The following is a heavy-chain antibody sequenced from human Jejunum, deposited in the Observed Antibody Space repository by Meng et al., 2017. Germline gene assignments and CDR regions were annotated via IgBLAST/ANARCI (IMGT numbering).Heavy chain of an antibody. Sequence: VQRQQWGAGLLKPSETLSLTCVVSGGSFSSYYWSWIRQPPGKGLEWIGEISHSGDTKYNPSLMSRVTISADTSKNQFSVKLTSVTAADTAVYYCAKNNWFDPWGQGTLVTVSS. CDR1: GGSFSSYY. J-gene: IGHJ5*02. CDR3: AKNNWFDP. CDR2: ISHSGDT. V-gene: IGHV4-34*01.